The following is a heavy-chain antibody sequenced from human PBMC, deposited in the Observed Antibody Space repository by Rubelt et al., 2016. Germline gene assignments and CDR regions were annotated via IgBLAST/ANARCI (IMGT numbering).Heavy chain of an antibody. D-gene: IGHD6-19*01. CDR3: ARVIWGSGWSNNWFDP. CDR1: GYTFTSYA. CDR2: INAGNGNT. J-gene: IGHJ5*02. V-gene: IGHV1-3*01. Sequence: QVQLVQSGAEVKKPGASVKVSCKASGYTFTSYAMHWVRQAPGQRLEWMGWINAGNGNTKYSQKFQGRVTITMDTAASTAYVELGSMRSEDTAVYYCARVIWGSGWSNNWFDPWGQGTLVTVSS.